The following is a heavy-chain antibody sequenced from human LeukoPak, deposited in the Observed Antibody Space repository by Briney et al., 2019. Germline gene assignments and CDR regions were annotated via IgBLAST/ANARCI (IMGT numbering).Heavy chain of an antibody. CDR3: ARDQEQWLPPDLSYNWFDP. CDR2: INPNSGGT. Sequence: ASVEVSCKASGYTFTGYYMHWVRQAPGQGLEWMGWINPNSGGTIYAQKFQGRVTMTRDTSISTAYMELSRLRSDDTAVYYCARDQEQWLPPDLSYNWFDPWGQGTLVTVSS. CDR1: GYTFTGYY. D-gene: IGHD6-19*01. V-gene: IGHV1-2*02. J-gene: IGHJ5*02.